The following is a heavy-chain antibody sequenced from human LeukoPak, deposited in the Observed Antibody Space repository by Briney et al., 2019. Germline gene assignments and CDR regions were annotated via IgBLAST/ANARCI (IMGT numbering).Heavy chain of an antibody. Sequence: SETLSLTCTVSGGSISSYYWSWIRQPPGKGLEWIGYIYYSGSTNYNPSLKSRVTISVDTSKNQFSLKLSSVTAADTAVYYCARRGDGYTTYFDYWGQGTLVTVSS. V-gene: IGHV4-59*08. CDR3: ARRGDGYTTYFDY. J-gene: IGHJ4*02. D-gene: IGHD5-24*01. CDR1: GGSISSYY. CDR2: IYYSGST.